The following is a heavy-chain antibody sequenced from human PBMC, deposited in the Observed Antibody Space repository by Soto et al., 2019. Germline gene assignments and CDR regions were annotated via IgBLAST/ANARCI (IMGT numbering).Heavy chain of an antibody. J-gene: IGHJ6*02. Sequence: SVKVSCKASGGTFSSYAISWVRQAPGQGLEWMGGIIPIFGTANYAQKFQGRVTITADESTSTAYMELSSLRSEDTAVYYCASPREITIFGVVISPIYYYYGMDVWGQGTKVTVSS. D-gene: IGHD3-3*01. V-gene: IGHV1-69*13. CDR3: ASPREITIFGVVISPIYYYYGMDV. CDR2: IIPIFGTA. CDR1: GGTFSSYA.